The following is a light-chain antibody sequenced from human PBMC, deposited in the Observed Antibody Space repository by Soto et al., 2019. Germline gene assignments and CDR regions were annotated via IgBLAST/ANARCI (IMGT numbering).Light chain of an antibody. J-gene: IGLJ2*01. V-gene: IGLV7-46*01. CDR3: VLSFGGVRRV. CDR2: DTS. CDR1: TGAVTSGHY. Sequence: QAVVTQEPSVTVSPGGTGTLTCGSSTGAVTSGHYPYWFQQKPGQAPRTLIYDTSNRHSWTPARFSGSLLGGKAALTLSGAQPEDEAEYYCVLSFGGVRRVFGGGTKVTVL.